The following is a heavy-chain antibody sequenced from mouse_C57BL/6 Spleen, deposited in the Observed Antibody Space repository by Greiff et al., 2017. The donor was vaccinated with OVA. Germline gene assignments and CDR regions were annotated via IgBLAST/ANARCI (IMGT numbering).Heavy chain of an antibody. V-gene: IGHV5-6*01. CDR1: GFTFSSYG. D-gene: IGHD1-1*01. Sequence: EVKLMESGGDLVKPGGSLKLSCAASGFTFSSYGMSWVRQTPDKRLEWVATISSGGSYTYYPDSVKGRFTISRDNAKNTLYLQMSSLKSEDTAMYYCARSTDAMDYWGQGTSVTVSS. CDR3: ARSTDAMDY. J-gene: IGHJ4*01. CDR2: ISSGGSYT.